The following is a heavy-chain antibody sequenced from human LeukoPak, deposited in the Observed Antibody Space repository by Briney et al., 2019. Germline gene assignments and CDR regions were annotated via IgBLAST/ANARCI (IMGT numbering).Heavy chain of an antibody. V-gene: IGHV3-23*01. CDR2: ISGSGGST. CDR1: GFTFSTYA. Sequence: GGSLRLSCAASGFTFSTYAMSWVRQAPGKGLEWVSTISGSGGSTYYADSVKGRFTISRDNSKNTLYLQMNSLRAEDTAVYYCAKVRAGGTGYYFDYWGQGTLVTVST. CDR3: AKVRAGGTGYYFDY. J-gene: IGHJ4*02. D-gene: IGHD3-10*01.